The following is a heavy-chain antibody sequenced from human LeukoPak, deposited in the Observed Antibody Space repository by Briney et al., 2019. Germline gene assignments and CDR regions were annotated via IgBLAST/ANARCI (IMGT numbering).Heavy chain of an antibody. Sequence: EGSLRLSCAASGFTFSSYGMHWVRQAPGKGLEWVAFIRSDGGIKYYADSVKGRFTISRDNSKNTLYLQVNSLRAEDTAVYFCAKDVPAAYFDYWGQGTLVTVSS. D-gene: IGHD2-2*01. V-gene: IGHV3-30*02. CDR3: AKDVPAAYFDY. CDR1: GFTFSSYG. J-gene: IGHJ4*02. CDR2: IRSDGGIK.